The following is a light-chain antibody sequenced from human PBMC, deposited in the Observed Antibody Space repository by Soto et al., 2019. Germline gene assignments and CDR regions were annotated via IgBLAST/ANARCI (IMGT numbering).Light chain of an antibody. V-gene: IGKV3-11*01. J-gene: IGKJ1*01. CDR2: DAS. CDR1: QSVSSY. Sequence: EIVLTQSPATLSLSPGERATLSCRASQSVSSYLAWYQQKPGQAPRLLIYDASNRATGIPARFSGSGSGTDFTLTISSLEPEDFAAYYCQQRSNWPGTFGHGTKVEI. CDR3: QQRSNWPGT.